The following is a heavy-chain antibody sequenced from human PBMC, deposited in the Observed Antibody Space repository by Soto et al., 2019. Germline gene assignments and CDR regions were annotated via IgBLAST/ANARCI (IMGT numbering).Heavy chain of an antibody. V-gene: IGHV4-34*01. Sequence: PSETLSLTCAVYGGSFSGYYWSWIRQPPGKGLEWIGDINHSGSTNYNPSLKSRVTISVDTSKNQFSLKLSSVTAADTAVYYCARVNGDGYISVFDYWGQGTLVTGSS. CDR2: INHSGST. CDR1: GGSFSGYY. J-gene: IGHJ4*02. D-gene: IGHD5-12*01. CDR3: ARVNGDGYISVFDY.